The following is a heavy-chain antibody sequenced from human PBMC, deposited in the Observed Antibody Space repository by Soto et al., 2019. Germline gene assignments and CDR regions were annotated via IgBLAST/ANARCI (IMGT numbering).Heavy chain of an antibody. Sequence: QVQLVQSGAEVKKPGASVKVSCKASGYTFTSYAMHWVRQAPGQRLEWMGWINAGNGNTKYSQKLQGRVTITRDTYASTAYMELSSLRSEDTAVYYCARGTSFNYGDYSPSFYYWGQGTLVTVSS. J-gene: IGHJ4*02. CDR1: GYTFTSYA. CDR3: ARGTSFNYGDYSPSFYY. D-gene: IGHD4-17*01. V-gene: IGHV1-3*01. CDR2: INAGNGNT.